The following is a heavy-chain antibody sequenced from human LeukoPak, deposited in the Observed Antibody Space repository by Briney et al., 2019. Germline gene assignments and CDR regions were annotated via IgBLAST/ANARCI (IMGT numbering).Heavy chain of an antibody. CDR3: AKSHSSIWYFDC. D-gene: IGHD6-13*01. CDR2: ISGSGAGT. Sequence: GGSLRLSCGASGFTFSSYAMIWVRQAPGKGMEWVSGISGSGAGTYYADSVKGRFTVSRDNSKNTLYLQMNSLRAEDTALYYCAKSHSSIWYFDCWGQGTLVTVSS. J-gene: IGHJ4*02. CDR1: GFTFSSYA. V-gene: IGHV3-23*01.